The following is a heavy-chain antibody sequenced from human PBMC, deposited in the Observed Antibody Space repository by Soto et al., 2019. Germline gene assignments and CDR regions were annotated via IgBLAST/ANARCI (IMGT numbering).Heavy chain of an antibody. D-gene: IGHD2-2*01. Sequence: SETLSLTCTVSGGSISSSSYYWGWIRQPPGKGLEWIGSIYYSGSTYYNPSLKSRVTISVDTSKNQFSLKLSSVTAADTAVYYCARLSPRYCSSTSCFPAVGQDPWGQGTLVTVSS. CDR2: IYYSGST. CDR1: GGSISSSSYY. CDR3: ARLSPRYCSSTSCFPAVGQDP. V-gene: IGHV4-39*01. J-gene: IGHJ5*02.